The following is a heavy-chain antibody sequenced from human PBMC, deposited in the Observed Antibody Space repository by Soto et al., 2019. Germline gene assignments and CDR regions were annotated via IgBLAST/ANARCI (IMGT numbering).Heavy chain of an antibody. Sequence: GGSLRLSCAASGFTFSSYGMHWVRQAPGKGLEWVAVISYDGSNKYYADSVKGRFTISRDNSKNTLYLQMNSLRAEDTAVYYCAKDYDILTGYRPWSSYYGMDVWGQGITVRVSS. D-gene: IGHD3-9*01. CDR1: GFTFSSYG. V-gene: IGHV3-30*18. CDR2: ISYDGSNK. CDR3: AKDYDILTGYRPWSSYYGMDV. J-gene: IGHJ6*02.